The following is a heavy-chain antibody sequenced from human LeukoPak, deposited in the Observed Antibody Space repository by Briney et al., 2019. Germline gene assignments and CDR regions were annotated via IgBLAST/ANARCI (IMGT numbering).Heavy chain of an antibody. D-gene: IGHD2-2*01. J-gene: IGHJ4*02. V-gene: IGHV3-23*01. CDR1: GFTFSSYA. CDR2: ISGSGGST. Sequence: GGSLRLSCAASGFTFSSYAMSWVRQAPGKGLEWVSAISGSGGSTYYADSVKGRFTISRDNSKNTVYLQMSSLRVDDTAVYFCANRRCSGTSCYLDYWGQGTLVTVSS. CDR3: ANRRCSGTSCYLDY.